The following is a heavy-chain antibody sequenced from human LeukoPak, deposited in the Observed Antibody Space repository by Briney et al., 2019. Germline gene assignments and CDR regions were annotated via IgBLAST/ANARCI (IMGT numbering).Heavy chain of an antibody. CDR1: GLTFSDYS. V-gene: IGHV3-23*01. CDR2: ISAGGGST. J-gene: IGHJ3*02. CDR3: ARGDNSAFDI. D-gene: IGHD3-22*01. Sequence: PGGSLRLSCAASGLTFSDYSMTWVRQAPGKGLFWVSGISAGGGSTYYADSVKGRFSISRDNSRNTLYLQMNSLRAEDTAVYYCARGDNSAFDIWGRRTMVTVSS.